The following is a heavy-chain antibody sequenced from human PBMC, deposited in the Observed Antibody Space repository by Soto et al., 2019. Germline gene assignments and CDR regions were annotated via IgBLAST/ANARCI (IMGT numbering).Heavy chain of an antibody. CDR1: GFTFSSYG. D-gene: IGHD1-26*01. V-gene: IGHV3-33*01. Sequence: QVQLVESGGGVVQPGRSLRLSCAASGFTFSSYGMHWVRQAPGKGLEWVAVIWYDGSNKYYADSVKGRFTISRDNSKNTLYLQMNSLRAEYTAVYYCARAGDSGSYFQHWGQGTLVTVSS. CDR3: ARAGDSGSYFQH. J-gene: IGHJ1*01. CDR2: IWYDGSNK.